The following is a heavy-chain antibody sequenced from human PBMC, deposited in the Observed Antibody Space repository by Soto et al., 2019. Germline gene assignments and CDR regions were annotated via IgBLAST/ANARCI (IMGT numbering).Heavy chain of an antibody. CDR3: ARDVRISMVRGVISY. CDR1: GYTFTSYG. V-gene: IGHV1-18*01. Sequence: ASVKVSCKASGYTFTSYGISWVRQAPGQGLEWMGWISAYNGNTNYAQKLQGRVTMTTDTSTSTAYMELRSLRSDDTAVYYCARDVRISMVRGVISYWGQGTLGTVSS. D-gene: IGHD3-10*01. CDR2: ISAYNGNT. J-gene: IGHJ4*02.